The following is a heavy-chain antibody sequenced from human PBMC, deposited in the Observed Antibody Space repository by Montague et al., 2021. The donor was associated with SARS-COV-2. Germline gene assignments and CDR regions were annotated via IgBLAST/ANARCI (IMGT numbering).Heavy chain of an antibody. J-gene: IGHJ6*02. V-gene: IGHV3-30-3*01. CDR3: ARDRGMITFGGVIVIDGIDV. CDR2: ISYDGSNK. Sequence: SLRLSCAASGFTFSSYAMHWVRQAPGKGLEWVAVISYDGSNKYYXDSVKGRFTISRDNSRNTLYLQMSSLRAEDTAVYYCARDRGMITFGGVIVIDGIDVWGQGTPVTVSS. CDR1: GFTFSSYA. D-gene: IGHD3-16*02.